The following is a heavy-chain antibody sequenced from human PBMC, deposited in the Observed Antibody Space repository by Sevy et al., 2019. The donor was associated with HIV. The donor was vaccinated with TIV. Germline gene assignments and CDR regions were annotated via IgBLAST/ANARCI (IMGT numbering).Heavy chain of an antibody. Sequence: GGSLRISCKPSGFTFITYAMNWVRQAPGKGLEWVSTIYGSGGTTYYADSVKGRFTISRDNSKNTLYLQMDSLRTEDTAIYYCAGARYDGSGSFDAFDIRGQGTMVTV. CDR2: IYGSGGTT. CDR3: AGARYDGSGSFDAFDI. CDR1: GFTFITYA. V-gene: IGHV3-23*01. D-gene: IGHD3-22*01. J-gene: IGHJ3*02.